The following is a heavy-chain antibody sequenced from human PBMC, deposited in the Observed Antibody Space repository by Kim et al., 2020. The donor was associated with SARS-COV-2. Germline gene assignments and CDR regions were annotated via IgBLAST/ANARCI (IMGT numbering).Heavy chain of an antibody. J-gene: IGHJ5*02. Sequence: SETLSLTCTVSGGSISSGGYYWSWIRQHPGKGLEWIGYIYYSGSTYYYPSLKSRVTISVDTSKNQFSLKLSSVTAADTAVYYCARAMGITIFGVVIVNWFDPWGQGTLVTVSS. V-gene: IGHV4-31*03. CDR3: ARAMGITIFGVVIVNWFDP. D-gene: IGHD3-3*01. CDR2: IYYSGST. CDR1: GGSISSGGYY.